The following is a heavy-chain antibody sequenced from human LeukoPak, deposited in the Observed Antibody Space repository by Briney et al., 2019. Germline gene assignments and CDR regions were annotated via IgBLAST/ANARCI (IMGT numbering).Heavy chain of an antibody. D-gene: IGHD6-13*01. CDR3: ARFVEAACYFDF. V-gene: IGHV1-69*05. Sequence: ASVKVSCKASGGSFSSYSISWVRQTPGQGLEWMGRIIPFFGTANYAQKFQGRVTITTDESTSTAYMELSSLRSEDTAVYYCARFVEAACYFDFWGQGTLVTVSS. J-gene: IGHJ4*02. CDR1: GGSFSSYS. CDR2: IIPFFGTA.